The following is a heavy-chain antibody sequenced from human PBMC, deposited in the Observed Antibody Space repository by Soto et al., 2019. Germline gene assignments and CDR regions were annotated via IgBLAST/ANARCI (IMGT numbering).Heavy chain of an antibody. CDR3: ARVVRPVQRYYAFWSGKARHYYYGMDV. CDR2: MNPNSGNT. D-gene: IGHD3-3*01. CDR1: GYTFTSYD. J-gene: IGHJ6*02. Sequence: ASVKVSCKASGYTFTSYDINWVRQATGQGLEWMGWMNPNSGNTGYAQKFKGRVTMTRNTSISTAYMELSSLRSEDTAVSYCARVVRPVQRYYAFWSGKARHYYYGMDVWGQGTTVTVSS. V-gene: IGHV1-8*01.